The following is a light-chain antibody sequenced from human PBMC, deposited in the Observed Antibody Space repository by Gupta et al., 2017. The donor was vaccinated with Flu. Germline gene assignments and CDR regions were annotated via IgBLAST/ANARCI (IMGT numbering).Light chain of an antibody. CDR1: QSLLHTNGYNY. CDR2: LGS. J-gene: IGKJ1*01. Sequence: DTVMTQSPHSLSVTPGARASISCRSSQSLLHTNGYNYLDWYLQKPGQSPQLLIYLGSNRASGVPDRFSSGGSGTTFTLKISRVAAEDVGIYYCMQALHTPPTFGQGTKVEVK. CDR3: MQALHTPPT. V-gene: IGKV2-28*01.